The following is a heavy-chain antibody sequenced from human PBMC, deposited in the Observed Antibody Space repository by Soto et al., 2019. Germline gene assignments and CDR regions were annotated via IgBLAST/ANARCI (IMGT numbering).Heavy chain of an antibody. J-gene: IGHJ4*02. D-gene: IGHD3-22*01. CDR3: ARAVGFGSSGYYFDY. V-gene: IGHV4-59*01. Sequence: SETRSLACPVSGPSISSNYWGCIRPPPGKGLEWIGNIYYSGSTNYNPSLKSRVTISVDTSKNQFSLNLSSVTAADTAVYYCARAVGFGSSGYYFDYWGQGTQVTVS. CDR2: IYYSGST. CDR1: GPSISSNY.